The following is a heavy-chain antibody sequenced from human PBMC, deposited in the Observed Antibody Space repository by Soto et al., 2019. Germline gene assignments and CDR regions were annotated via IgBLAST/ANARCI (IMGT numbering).Heavy chain of an antibody. J-gene: IGHJ5*02. Sequence: PSETLSLTGTVSGGSISSYYWSWIRQPAGKGLEWIGRIYTSGSTNYNPSLKSRVTMSVDTSKNQFSLKLSSVTAADTAVYYCARVVVVAAKGWFDPWGQGTLVTVSS. D-gene: IGHD2-15*01. CDR3: ARVVVVAAKGWFDP. CDR2: IYTSGST. CDR1: GGSISSYY. V-gene: IGHV4-4*07.